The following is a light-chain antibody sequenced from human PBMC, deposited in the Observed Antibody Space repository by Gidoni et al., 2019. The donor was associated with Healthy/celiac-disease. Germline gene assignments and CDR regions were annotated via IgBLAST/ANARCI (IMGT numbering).Light chain of an antibody. V-gene: IGKV1-39*01. Sequence: DIQITKSPSSLSASVGDRVTITCRASQSIRSYLNWYQQKPGKAPKLLIYAASSLQSGVPSRFSGSGSGTDFTLTISSLQPEDFATYYCQQSYSTPLTFXGXTKVEIK. CDR2: AAS. J-gene: IGKJ4*01. CDR1: QSIRSY. CDR3: QQSYSTPLT.